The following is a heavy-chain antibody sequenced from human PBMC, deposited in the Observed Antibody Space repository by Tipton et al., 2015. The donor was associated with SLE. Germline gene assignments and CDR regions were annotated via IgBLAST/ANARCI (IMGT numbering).Heavy chain of an antibody. CDR3: ARGQMITFGGVTSWFDP. Sequence: TLSLTCAVYGGSFSGYYWSWIRQPPGKGLEWIGSIYHSGSTYYNPSLKSRVTISVDTSKNQFSLKLSSVTAADTAVYYCARGQMITFGGVTSWFDPWGQGTLVTVSS. J-gene: IGHJ5*02. D-gene: IGHD3-16*01. CDR1: GGSFSGYY. V-gene: IGHV4-34*01. CDR2: IYHSGST.